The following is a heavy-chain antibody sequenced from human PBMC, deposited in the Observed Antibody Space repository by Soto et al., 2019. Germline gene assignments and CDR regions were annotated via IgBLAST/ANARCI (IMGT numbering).Heavy chain of an antibody. CDR3: AKVLGYSYGYDYYGMDV. Sequence: PGGSLRLCCAASGFTFSSYAMSWVRQAPGKGLEWVSAISGSGGSTYYADSVKGRFTISRDNSKNTLYLQMSSLRAEDTAVYYCAKVLGYSYGYDYYGMDVWGQGTTVTVSS. CDR1: GFTFSSYA. CDR2: ISGSGGST. D-gene: IGHD5-18*01. V-gene: IGHV3-23*01. J-gene: IGHJ6*02.